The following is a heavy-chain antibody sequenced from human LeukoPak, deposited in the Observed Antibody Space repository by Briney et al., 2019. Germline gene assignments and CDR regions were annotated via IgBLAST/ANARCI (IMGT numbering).Heavy chain of an antibody. V-gene: IGHV3-21*01. CDR1: GFTFSSYS. J-gene: IGHJ6*03. CDR2: ISSSSSYI. Sequence: GGSLRLSCAASGFTFSSYSMNWVRQAPGKGLEWVSSISSSSSYIYYADSVKGRFTISRDNAKNSLYLQMTSLRAEDTAVYYCARFLGYCSSTSCYFSYYYYMDVWGKGTTVTVSS. D-gene: IGHD2-2*01. CDR3: ARFLGYCSSTSCYFSYYYYMDV.